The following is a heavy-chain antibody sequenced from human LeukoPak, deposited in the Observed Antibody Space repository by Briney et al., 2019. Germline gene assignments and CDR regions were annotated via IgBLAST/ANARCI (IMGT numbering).Heavy chain of an antibody. CDR1: GFTFSGYG. Sequence: PGGSLRLSCAASGFTFSGYGMHWVRQAPGKGLEWVAVISYDGSNKYYADSVKGRFTISRDNSKNTLYLQMDSLRAEDTAMYYCAKVYRNLLLLWFGEPFDYWGQGTLVTVSS. D-gene: IGHD3-10*01. CDR3: AKVYRNLLLLWFGEPFDY. CDR2: ISYDGSNK. J-gene: IGHJ4*02. V-gene: IGHV3-30*18.